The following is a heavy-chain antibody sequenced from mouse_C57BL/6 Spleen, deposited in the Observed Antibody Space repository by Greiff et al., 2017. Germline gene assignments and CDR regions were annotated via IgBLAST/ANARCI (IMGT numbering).Heavy chain of an antibody. Sequence: EVQGVESGGGLVQPGGSLKLSCAASGFTFSDYGMAWVRQAPRKGPEWVAFISNLSYSIYYADTVTGRFTISRENAKNTLYLEMSSLRSEDTAMYYCARHRYDYDDGYWYFDVWGTGTTVTVSS. CDR1: GFTFSDYG. CDR3: ARHRYDYDDGYWYFDV. V-gene: IGHV5-15*01. J-gene: IGHJ1*03. CDR2: ISNLSYSI. D-gene: IGHD2-4*01.